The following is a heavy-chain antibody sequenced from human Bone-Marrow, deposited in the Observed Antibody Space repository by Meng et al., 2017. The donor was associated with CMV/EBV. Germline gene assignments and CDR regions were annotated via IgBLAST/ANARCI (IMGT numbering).Heavy chain of an antibody. J-gene: IGHJ6*02. V-gene: IGHV4-34*01. CDR1: GGSFSGYY. Sequence: SQTLSLTCAVYGGSFSGYYWSWIRQPPGKGLEWMGEINHSGSTNYNPSLKSRVTISVDTTKNQFSLKLSSVTAADTAVYYCARDYGMDVWGQGTTVTVSS. CDR3: ARDYGMDV. CDR2: INHSGST.